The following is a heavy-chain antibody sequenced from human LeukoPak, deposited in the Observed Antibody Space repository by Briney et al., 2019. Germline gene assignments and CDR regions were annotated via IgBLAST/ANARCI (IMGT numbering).Heavy chain of an antibody. J-gene: IGHJ4*02. V-gene: IGHV1-69*04. CDR1: GGTFSSYG. CDR2: IIPSLGIT. CDR3: ARGFESSTFYVSDFDF. Sequence: SVKVSCKASGGTFSSYGISWVRQAPGQGLEWMGRIIPSLGITTYAQKFQGRVTITADKPTTTAYMELSSLTSEDTAVYYCARGFESSTFYVSDFDFWGQGTLVTVSS. D-gene: IGHD6-13*01.